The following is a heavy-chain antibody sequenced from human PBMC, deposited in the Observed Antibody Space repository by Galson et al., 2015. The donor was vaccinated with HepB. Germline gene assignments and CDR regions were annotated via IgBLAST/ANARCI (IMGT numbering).Heavy chain of an antibody. V-gene: IGHV3-23*01. CDR2: ISGSGGST. Sequence: LRLSCAASGFTFSSYAMSWVRQAPGKGLEWVSAISGSGGSTYYADSVKGRFTISGDNSKNTLYLQMNSLRAEDTAVYYCAKRGRGIVVVVATYYFDYWGQGTLVTVSS. D-gene: IGHD2-15*01. CDR3: AKRGRGIVVVVATYYFDY. J-gene: IGHJ4*02. CDR1: GFTFSSYA.